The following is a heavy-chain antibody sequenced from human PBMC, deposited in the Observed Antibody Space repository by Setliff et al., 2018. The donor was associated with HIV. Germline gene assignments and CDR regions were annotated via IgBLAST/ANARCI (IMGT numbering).Heavy chain of an antibody. CDR3: AGPQLGWGGGSHFDH. V-gene: IGHV4-39*01. Sequence: NPSETLSLTCTVSGVSISSSNYYWAWVRQPPGKGLEWIGNILYSGSTYYNPSLRSRVTISVDTSKNQFSLKLSSVTAADTAVYYCAGPQLGWGGGSHFDHWGQGTLVTVSS. CDR1: GVSISSSNYY. J-gene: IGHJ4*02. CDR2: ILYSGST. D-gene: IGHD1-1*01.